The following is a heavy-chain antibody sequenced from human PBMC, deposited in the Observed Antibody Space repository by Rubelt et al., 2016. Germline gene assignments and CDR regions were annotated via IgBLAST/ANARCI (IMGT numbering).Heavy chain of an antibody. J-gene: IGHJ4*02. Sequence: EVQLVESGGGLVQPGGSLRLSCAASGFTSSSYWMTWVRQAPGKGLEWVANIKEDGSEKYYVDSVKGRFTIARDKAKNSLYLQMNSLRAEDTDVYYCARVVGATTDYWGQGNLVTVSS. CDR1: GFTSSSYW. D-gene: IGHD2-15*01. CDR2: IKEDGSEK. CDR3: ARVVGATTDY. V-gene: IGHV3-7*05.